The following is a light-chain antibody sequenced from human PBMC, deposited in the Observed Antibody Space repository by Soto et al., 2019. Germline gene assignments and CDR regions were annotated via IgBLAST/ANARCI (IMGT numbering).Light chain of an antibody. CDR1: QSISSW. CDR3: QQYNSYSPLT. CDR2: DAS. V-gene: IGKV1-5*01. J-gene: IGKJ1*01. Sequence: DIQMTQSPSTLSASVGDRVTITCRASQSISSWLAWYQQKPGKAPKLLIYDASSLESEVPSRFSGSGSGTEFTPTISSLQPDDFATYYCQQYNSYSPLTFGQGTKVEIK.